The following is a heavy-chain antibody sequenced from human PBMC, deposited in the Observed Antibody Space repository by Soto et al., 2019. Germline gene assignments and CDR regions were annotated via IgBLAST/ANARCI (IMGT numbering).Heavy chain of an antibody. CDR1: GFTFNNYA. CDR2: ISGGGDTT. J-gene: IGHJ4*02. V-gene: IGHV3-23*01. CDR3: AEGQGGSGSLTPRVDF. D-gene: IGHD3-10*01. Sequence: EVQLLESGGGLVQPGGSLRLSCAASGFTFNNYAMTWVRQAPGKGLEWVSAISGGGDTTSYADAVKGRFTVSRDGSKNTLYLQMRSLRAEDAALYYCAEGQGGSGSLTPRVDFWGQGTLVTVSS.